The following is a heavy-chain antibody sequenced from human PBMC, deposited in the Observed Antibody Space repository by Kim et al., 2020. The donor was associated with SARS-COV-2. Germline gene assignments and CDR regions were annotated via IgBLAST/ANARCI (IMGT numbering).Heavy chain of an antibody. D-gene: IGHD6-13*01. V-gene: IGHV3-9*01. CDR3: AKDMAHAIAAGFDY. J-gene: IGHJ4*02. Sequence: ADSVKGRITISRDNAKNSLYLQMNSLRAEDTALYYCAKDMAHAIAAGFDYWGQGTLVTVSS.